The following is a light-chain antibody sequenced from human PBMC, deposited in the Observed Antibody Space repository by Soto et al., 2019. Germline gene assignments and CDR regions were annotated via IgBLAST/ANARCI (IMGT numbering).Light chain of an antibody. V-gene: IGKV1-12*01. CDR2: TGS. J-gene: IGKJ1*01. Sequence: DIQMTQSPSSVSASVGDRVTSTCRASQAIDSWLAWYQQKPGEAPKLLIFTGSLLHSGVPPRFSGSGSGTDFTLTISRLQPEDFATYYCQQTLSFPPTFGQGTKV. CDR1: QAIDSW. CDR3: QQTLSFPPT.